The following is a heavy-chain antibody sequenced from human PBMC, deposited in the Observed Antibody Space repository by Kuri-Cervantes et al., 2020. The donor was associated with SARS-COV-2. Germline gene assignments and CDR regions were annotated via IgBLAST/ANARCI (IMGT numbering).Heavy chain of an antibody. CDR2: IYYSGTT. J-gene: IGHJ4*02. CDR3: ARGTYDFWTLDY. D-gene: IGHD3-3*01. V-gene: IGHV4-39*01. CDR1: GGSISSSGHF. Sequence: SETLSLTCSVFGGSISSSGHFWGWIRQPPGKGLEWIGSIYYSGTTYYNPSLKSRLTISVDTSKNQYSLKLSSVTAADTAVYYCARGTYDFWTLDYWGQGTLVTVSS.